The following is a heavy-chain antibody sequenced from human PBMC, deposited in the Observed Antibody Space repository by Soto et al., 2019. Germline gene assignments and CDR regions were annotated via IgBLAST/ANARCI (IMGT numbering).Heavy chain of an antibody. Sequence: SETLSLTCAVYGGSFSGYYWSWIRQPPGKGLKWIGEINHSGSTNYNPSLKSRVTISVDTSKNQFSLKLSSVTAADTAVYYCARELGCSSTSCYLSTTFYYYYYGMDVWGQGTTVT. CDR3: ARELGCSSTSCYLSTTFYYYYYGMDV. D-gene: IGHD2-2*01. J-gene: IGHJ6*02. V-gene: IGHV4-34*01. CDR2: INHSGST. CDR1: GGSFSGYY.